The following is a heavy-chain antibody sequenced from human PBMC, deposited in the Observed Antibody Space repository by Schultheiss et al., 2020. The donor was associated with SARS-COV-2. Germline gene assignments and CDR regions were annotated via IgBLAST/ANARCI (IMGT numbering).Heavy chain of an antibody. CDR1: GFTFSSYA. CDR2: ISGSGGST. V-gene: IGHV3-23*01. Sequence: GESLKISCAASGFTFSSYAMSWVRQAPGKGLEWVSAISGSGGSTYYADSVKGRFTISRDNSKNTLYLQMNSLRAEDTAVYYCAKDGGMATSEVDYYYYYGMDVWGQGTTVTVSS. CDR3: AKDGGMATSEVDYYYYYGMDV. J-gene: IGHJ6*02. D-gene: IGHD5-24*01.